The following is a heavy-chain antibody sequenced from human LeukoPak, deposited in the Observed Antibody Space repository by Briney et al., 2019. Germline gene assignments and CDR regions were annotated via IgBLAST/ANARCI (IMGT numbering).Heavy chain of an antibody. CDR3: ARGSKAAPGTFDY. D-gene: IGHD6-13*01. V-gene: IGHV4-61*01. CDR1: GGSIRSSYYY. J-gene: IGHJ4*02. CDR2: IYYTGST. Sequence: SETLSLTCTVSGGSIRSSYYYWSWTRQPPGKGLEWIGYIYYTGSTDYNPSLKSRVAISVDTSKNQFSLKLSSVTAADTAVYYCARGSKAAPGTFDYWGQGTLVTVSS.